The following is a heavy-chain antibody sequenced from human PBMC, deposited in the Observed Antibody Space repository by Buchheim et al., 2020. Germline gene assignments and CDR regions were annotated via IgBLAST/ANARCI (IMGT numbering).Heavy chain of an antibody. D-gene: IGHD3-3*01. Sequence: VQLQESGPGLVKPSETLSLTCSVSGDSVSSGSQYWSWVRQAPGKGLEWVSAISGSGGSTYYADSVKGRFTISRDNSKNTLYLQMNSLGAEDTAVYYCAKDYRYRRFLEWLSYYYYYGMDVWGQGTT. CDR1: GDSVSSGSQY. CDR3: AKDYRYRRFLEWLSYYYYYGMDV. J-gene: IGHJ6*02. V-gene: IGHV3-23*01. CDR2: ISGSGGST.